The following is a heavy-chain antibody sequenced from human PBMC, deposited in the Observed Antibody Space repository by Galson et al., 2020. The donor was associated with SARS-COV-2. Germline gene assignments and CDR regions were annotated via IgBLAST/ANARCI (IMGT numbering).Heavy chain of an antibody. CDR2: VYTSGST. CDR1: GGSIDSDSYY. Sequence: ETSETLSLTCTVSGGSIDSDSYYWSWVRQPAGKGLEWIGRVYTSGSTNYNPSLRSRVTISLDTSKSQFSLKLNSVTAADTALYYCARGPNFPYSSSSFDYWGQGTLVTVSS. CDR3: ARGPNFPYSSSSFDY. J-gene: IGHJ4*02. V-gene: IGHV4-61*02. D-gene: IGHD6-6*01.